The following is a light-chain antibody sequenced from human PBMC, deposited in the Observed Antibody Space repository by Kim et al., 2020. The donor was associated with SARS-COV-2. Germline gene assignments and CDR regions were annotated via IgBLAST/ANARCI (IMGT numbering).Light chain of an antibody. J-gene: IGLJ1*01. Sequence: SYELTQPPSVSVSPGQTARITCSGDALPRQYAYWYQRKPGQAPVLVIYKDNERPSGIPERFSGSSSGTTVTLTISGVQAEDEADYYCQSTDSSDTYVFGTGTKVTVL. CDR3: QSTDSSDTYV. CDR2: KDN. CDR1: ALPRQY. V-gene: IGLV3-25*03.